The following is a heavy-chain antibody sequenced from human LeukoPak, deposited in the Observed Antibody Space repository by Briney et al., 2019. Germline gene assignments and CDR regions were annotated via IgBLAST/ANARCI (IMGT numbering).Heavy chain of an antibody. D-gene: IGHD1-26*01. V-gene: IGHV4-38-2*02. Sequence: SETLSLTCSVSGYSISSGYYWGWIRQPPGKGLEWIGSIHHGGTTYYNPSLKSRVTISVDTSKNQFSLKLSSVTAADTAVYYCARDRSGSGDYFDYWGQGTLVTVSS. CDR1: GYSISSGYY. CDR2: IHHGGTT. CDR3: ARDRSGSGDYFDY. J-gene: IGHJ4*02.